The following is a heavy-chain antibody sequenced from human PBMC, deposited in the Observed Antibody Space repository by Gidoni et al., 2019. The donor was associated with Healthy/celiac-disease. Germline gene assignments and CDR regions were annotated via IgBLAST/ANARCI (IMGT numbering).Heavy chain of an antibody. J-gene: IGHJ4*02. D-gene: IGHD6-13*01. CDR2: IWYDGSNK. V-gene: IGHV3-33*01. Sequence: QVQLVESGGGVVQPGRSLRLSCAASGFTFRSYGMHWVRQAPGKGLEWVAVIWYDGSNKYYADSVKGRFTISRDNSKNTLYLQMNSLRAEDTAVYYCARNGIAAAGGTFDYWGQGTLVTVSS. CDR1: GFTFRSYG. CDR3: ARNGIAAAGGTFDY.